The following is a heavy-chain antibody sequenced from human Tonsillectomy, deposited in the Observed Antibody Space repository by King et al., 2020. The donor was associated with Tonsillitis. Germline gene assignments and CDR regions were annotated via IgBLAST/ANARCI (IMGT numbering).Heavy chain of an antibody. J-gene: IGHJ6*02. V-gene: IGHV3-48*01. CDR2: ISSSSSTT. CDR1: GFTFSSYS. D-gene: IGHD6-6*01. Sequence: VQLVQSGGGLVQPGGSLRLSCAASGFTFSSYSMNWVRQAPGKGLEWVSYISSSSSTTYYADSVKGRCTISRDNAKNSLYLQMNSLRAEDTAVYYCARDLDYRSSHHYYYYGMDVWGQGTTVTVSS. CDR3: ARDLDYRSSHHYYYYGMDV.